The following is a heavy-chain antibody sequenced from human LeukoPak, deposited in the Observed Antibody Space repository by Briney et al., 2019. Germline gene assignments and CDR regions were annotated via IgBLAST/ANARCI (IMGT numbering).Heavy chain of an antibody. V-gene: IGHV3-48*03. CDR2: ISSSGSTI. J-gene: IGHJ4*02. Sequence: GGSVRLSCAASGFTFSGYEMNWVRQAPGKGLEWVSYISSSGSTIYYADSVKGRFTISRDNAKNSLYLRMNSLRVEDTAVYYCARDYGTSSPFDYWGQGTLVTVSS. CDR1: GFTFSGYE. CDR3: ARDYGTSSPFDY. D-gene: IGHD4-17*01.